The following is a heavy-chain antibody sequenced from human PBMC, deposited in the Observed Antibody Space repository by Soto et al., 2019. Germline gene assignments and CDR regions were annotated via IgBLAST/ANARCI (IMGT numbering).Heavy chain of an antibody. CDR3: ESVLTILPPFAY. CDR1: GYAITIDA. CDR2: INAGNGNT. D-gene: IGHD4-4*01. Sequence: SVNRARKAAGYAITIDASHWGRQAPGQRLEWMGWINAGNGNTKYSQKFQGRVTITRDTSASTAYMELSSLRSEDTAVYYCESVLTILPPFAYWVNGTLVTVSP. J-gene: IGHJ4*01. V-gene: IGHV1-3*01.